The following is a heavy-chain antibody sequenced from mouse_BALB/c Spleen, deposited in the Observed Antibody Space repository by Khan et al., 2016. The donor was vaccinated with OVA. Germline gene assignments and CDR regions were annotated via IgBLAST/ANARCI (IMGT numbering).Heavy chain of an antibody. V-gene: IGHV1S137*01. J-gene: IGHJ4*01. Sequence: QVQLKQSGPELVRPGVSVKISCKGSGYTFTDYGMHWVRQSPAKSLEWIGVITTYSGDTNYNQKFKGKATMTVDKSSSTAYMELARLTSEDSAIYYCSRLTLRLDYWGQGTSVTVSS. D-gene: IGHD1-1*01. CDR2: ITTYSGDT. CDR3: SRLTLRLDY. CDR1: GYTFTDYG.